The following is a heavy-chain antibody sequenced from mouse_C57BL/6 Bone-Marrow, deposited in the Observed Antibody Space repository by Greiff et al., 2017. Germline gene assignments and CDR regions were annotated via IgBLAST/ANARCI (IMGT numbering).Heavy chain of an antibody. J-gene: IGHJ1*03. CDR3: AREGGIYYYGSSWYYDV. Sequence: QVQLQQPGAELVKPGASVKLSCKASGYTFTSYWMHWVKQRPGQGLEWIGMIHPNSGSTNYNEKFKSKATLTVDQSSSTAYMQLSSLTSEDSAVYYCAREGGIYYYGSSWYYDVWGTGTTVTVSS. CDR1: GYTFTSYW. D-gene: IGHD1-1*01. V-gene: IGHV1-64*01. CDR2: IHPNSGST.